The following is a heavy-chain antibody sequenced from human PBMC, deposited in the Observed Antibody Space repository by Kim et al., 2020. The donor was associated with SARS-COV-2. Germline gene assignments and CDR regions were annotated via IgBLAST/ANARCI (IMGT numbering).Heavy chain of an antibody. CDR3: ARGSCSGGSCYSSDFRFDP. V-gene: IGHV4-30-4*01. Sequence: SETLSLTCTVSGGSISSGDYYWSWIRQPPGKGLEWIGYIYYSGSTYYNPSPKSRVTISVDTSKNQFSLKLSSVTAADTAVYYCARGSCSGGSCYSSDFRFDPWGQGTLVTVSS. J-gene: IGHJ5*02. CDR1: GGSISSGDYY. CDR2: IYYSGST. D-gene: IGHD2-15*01.